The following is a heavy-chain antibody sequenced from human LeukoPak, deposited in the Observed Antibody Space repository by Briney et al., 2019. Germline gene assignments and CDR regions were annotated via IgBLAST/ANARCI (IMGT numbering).Heavy chain of an antibody. CDR2: INPNSGGT. Sequence: ASVKVSCKASGYTFTGYYVHWVRQAPGQGLEWMGWINPNSGGTNYAQKFQGRVTMTRDTSISTAYMELSRLRSDDTAVYYCASGDSSGYRDAFDIWGQGTMVTVSS. CDR3: ASGDSSGYRDAFDI. V-gene: IGHV1-2*02. J-gene: IGHJ3*02. CDR1: GYTFTGYY. D-gene: IGHD3-22*01.